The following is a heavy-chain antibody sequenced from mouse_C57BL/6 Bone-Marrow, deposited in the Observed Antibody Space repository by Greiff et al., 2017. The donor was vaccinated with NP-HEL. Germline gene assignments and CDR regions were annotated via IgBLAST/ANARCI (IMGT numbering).Heavy chain of an antibody. Sequence: QVQLKQPGAELVMPGASVKLSCKASGYTFTSYWMHWVKQRPGQGLEWIGEIDPSDSYTNYNQKFKGKSTLTVDKSSSTAYMQLSSLTSEDSAVYYGARKGDYDFAMDYWGQGTSVTVSS. J-gene: IGHJ4*01. CDR2: IDPSDSYT. V-gene: IGHV1-69*01. CDR3: ARKGDYDFAMDY. CDR1: GYTFTSYW. D-gene: IGHD2-4*01.